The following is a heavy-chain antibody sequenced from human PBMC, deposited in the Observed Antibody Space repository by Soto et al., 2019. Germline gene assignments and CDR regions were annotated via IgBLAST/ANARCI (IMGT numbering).Heavy chain of an antibody. CDR3: GRGPSPRAPAGGTPYYYAMDV. Sequence: ASVKVSCKASGYDFTAYDINWVRQASGQGLEWMGWMNPINGATGSARRFQGRVSMTRNTATVTAYFELTSLRSDDSAVYYCGRGPSPRAPAGGTPYYYAMDVWGQGTTVTVSS. V-gene: IGHV1-8*02. D-gene: IGHD6-13*01. CDR1: GYDFTAYD. J-gene: IGHJ6*02. CDR2: MNPINGAT.